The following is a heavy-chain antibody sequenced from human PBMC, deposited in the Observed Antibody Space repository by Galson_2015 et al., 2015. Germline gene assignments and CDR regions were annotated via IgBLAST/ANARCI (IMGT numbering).Heavy chain of an antibody. V-gene: IGHV3-23*01. CDR1: GFTFSSYA. J-gene: IGHJ4*02. CDR3: AKYYCSSTSCSVTLLDY. Sequence: SLRLSCAASGFTFSSYAMSWVRQAPGKGLEWVSGISGSGGSTYYADSVKGRFTISRDKSKNTLYLQMNSLRADDTAVYYCAKYYCSSTSCSVTLLDYWGQGTLVTVSS. D-gene: IGHD2-2*01. CDR2: ISGSGGST.